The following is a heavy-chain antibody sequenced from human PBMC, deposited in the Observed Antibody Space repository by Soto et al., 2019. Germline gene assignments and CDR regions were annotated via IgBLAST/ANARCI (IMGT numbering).Heavy chain of an antibody. D-gene: IGHD5-12*01. V-gene: IGHV3-74*01. CDR3: LKVLARGAGVPRFYFDS. CDR2: INADGTST. CDR1: GFTFSNSC. Sequence: XESLGLSFAASGFTFSNSCMHWVRQVSGKGLEWVSRINADGTSTSYADSVKGRFTISRDNAKNTLYLHVNSLRAEDTAVYYCLKVLARGAGVPRFYFDSWGQGALVTVSS. J-gene: IGHJ4*02.